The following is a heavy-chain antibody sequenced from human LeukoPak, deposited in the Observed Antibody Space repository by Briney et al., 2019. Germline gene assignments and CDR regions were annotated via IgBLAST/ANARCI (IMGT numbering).Heavy chain of an antibody. V-gene: IGHV3-23*01. CDR1: GFTFSSSA. D-gene: IGHD6-19*01. Sequence: GGSLRLSCAASGFTFSSSALSWVRQAPGKGLEWVSAISGSGGTTYYADSVKGRFTISRDNSKTTLFLQMKSLRAEDTAVYYCAKGYSSGWATFDYWGQGTLVTVSS. CDR2: ISGSGGTT. CDR3: AKGYSSGWATFDY. J-gene: IGHJ4*02.